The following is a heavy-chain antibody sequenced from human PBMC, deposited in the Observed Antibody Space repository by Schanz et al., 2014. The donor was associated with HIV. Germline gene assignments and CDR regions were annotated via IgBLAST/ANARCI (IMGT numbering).Heavy chain of an antibody. V-gene: IGHV3-33*01. CDR2: IWYDGTDK. D-gene: IGHD6-13*01. CDR3: ARDPLSLAADKGPFDY. J-gene: IGHJ4*02. Sequence: QVQLVESGGGVVQPGRSLRLSCAASGFTFSSHGMHWVRQAPGKGLEWVAVIWYDGTDKYYAGSVKGRFTISRDNSKNTLYLQMNSLRADDTAVYYCARDPLSLAADKGPFDYWGQGTLVTVSS. CDR1: GFTFSSHG.